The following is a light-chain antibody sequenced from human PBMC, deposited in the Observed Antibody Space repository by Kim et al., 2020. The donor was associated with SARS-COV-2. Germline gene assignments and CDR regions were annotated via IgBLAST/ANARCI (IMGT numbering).Light chain of an antibody. CDR3: QQYNNWPPWT. J-gene: IGKJ1*01. V-gene: IGKV3-15*01. CDR1: QSVSSN. Sequence: SPGERVTLSCRASQSVSSNLAWYQHKPGQAPRLLIYGTSTRATGIPARFSGSGSGTDFTLTISSLQSEDFAVYYCQQYNNWPPWTFGQGTKVEIK. CDR2: GTS.